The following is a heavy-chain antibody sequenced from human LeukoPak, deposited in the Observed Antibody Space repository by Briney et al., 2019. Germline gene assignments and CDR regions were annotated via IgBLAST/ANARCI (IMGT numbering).Heavy chain of an antibody. J-gene: IGHJ5*02. CDR2: TYYRSKWYN. D-gene: IGHD1-26*01. V-gene: IGHV6-1*01. CDR1: GDSVSSNSAA. CDR3: TKESEVGTKYSWFDP. Sequence: SQTLSLTCAISGDSVSSNSAAWNWIRQSPSRGLEWLGRTYYRSKWYNDYAESMKSRVTINPDTSKNHFSLQLKSVAPEDTAVYYCTKESEVGTKYSWFDPWGQGTLVTVSS.